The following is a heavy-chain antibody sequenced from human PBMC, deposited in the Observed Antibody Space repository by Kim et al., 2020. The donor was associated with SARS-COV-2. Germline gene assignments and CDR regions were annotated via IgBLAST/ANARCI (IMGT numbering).Heavy chain of an antibody. Sequence: GGSLRLSCAASGFTFSSYAMSWVRQAPGQGLEWVSSISGRGSSTFLADSVRGRFAISRDNSKNTLYLQMNSLRAEDTAVYYCAKDGRSYDFWFYMDVWG. V-gene: IGHV3-23*01. CDR3: AKDGRSYDFWFYMDV. CDR1: GFTFSSYA. D-gene: IGHD3-3*01. CDR2: ISGRGSST. J-gene: IGHJ6*03.